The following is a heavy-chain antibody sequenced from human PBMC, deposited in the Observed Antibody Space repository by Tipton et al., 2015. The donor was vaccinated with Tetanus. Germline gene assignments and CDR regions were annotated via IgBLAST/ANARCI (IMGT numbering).Heavy chain of an antibody. J-gene: IGHJ3*02. Sequence: SLRLSCAASGSTFSSYAMHWVRQAPGKGPEYVSGISTNGGSTYSANSVKDRFTISRDNSKNTLYLHMGSVRAEDMAVYYCARGSAVGILAAAFGIWGRGAMVAVSS. D-gene: IGHD2-21*01. CDR3: ARGSAVGILAAAFGI. CDR2: ISTNGGST. CDR1: GSTFSSYA. V-gene: IGHV3-64*01.